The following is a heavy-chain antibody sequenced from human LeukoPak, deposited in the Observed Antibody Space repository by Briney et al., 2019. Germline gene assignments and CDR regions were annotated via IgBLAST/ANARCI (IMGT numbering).Heavy chain of an antibody. J-gene: IGHJ5*02. Sequence: GASVKVSCKASGYTFTSYGIRWVRQAPGQGLEWMGWISAYNGNTNYAQKLQGRVTTTTDTSTSTAYMELRSLRSDDTAVYYCARVVVAAGKWFDPWGQGTLVTVSS. V-gene: IGHV1-18*01. CDR3: ARVVVAAGKWFDP. D-gene: IGHD2-15*01. CDR2: ISAYNGNT. CDR1: GYTFTSYG.